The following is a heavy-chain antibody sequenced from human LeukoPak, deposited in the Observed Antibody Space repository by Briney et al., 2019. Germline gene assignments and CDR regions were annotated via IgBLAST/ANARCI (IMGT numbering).Heavy chain of an antibody. CDR3: ARRANYGSGSPNWFDP. V-gene: IGHV6-1*01. Sequence: SQTLSLTCAISGDSVSSNSAAWNWIRQSPSRGLEWLGMTYYRSKWYNDYAVSVESRITINPDTSKNQFSLKLSSVTAADTAVYYCARRANYGSGSPNWFDPWGQGTLVTVSS. CDR2: TYYRSKWYN. J-gene: IGHJ5*02. D-gene: IGHD3-10*01. CDR1: GDSVSSNSAA.